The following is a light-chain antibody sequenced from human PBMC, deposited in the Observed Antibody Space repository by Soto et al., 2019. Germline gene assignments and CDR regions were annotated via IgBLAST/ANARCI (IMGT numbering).Light chain of an antibody. CDR3: QQANSFPIT. J-gene: IGKJ5*01. CDR2: AAS. CDR1: QDIRSA. V-gene: IGKV1-12*01. Sequence: DIQLTQSPSSLSASVGDRVTITCRASQDIRSALGWYQQKPGKAPNLLIYAASSLQSGVPSRFSGSESGTDFTLTISSLQPEDCAIYFCQQANSFPITFGQGTRLEIK.